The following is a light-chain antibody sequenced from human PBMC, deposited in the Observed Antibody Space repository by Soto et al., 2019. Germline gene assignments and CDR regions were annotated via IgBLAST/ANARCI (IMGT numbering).Light chain of an antibody. CDR3: SSYTSSSTLYV. CDR1: SSDVGDNNY. V-gene: IGLV2-14*01. CDR2: DVT. Sequence: QSVLTQPASVSGSPGQSITISCTGTSSDVGDNNYVSWYQQHPGKAPKLMIYDVTHRPSGISNRFSGSKSGNTASQTISGLQAEDEADYYCSSYTSSSTLYVFGTGTKVTVL. J-gene: IGLJ1*01.